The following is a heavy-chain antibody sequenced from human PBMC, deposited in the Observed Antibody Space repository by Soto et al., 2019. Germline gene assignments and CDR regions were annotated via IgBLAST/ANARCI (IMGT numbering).Heavy chain of an antibody. CDR1: GYTFTSYG. D-gene: IGHD3-10*01. J-gene: IGHJ6*02. CDR2: ISGYNGNT. Sequence: QVQLVRSGAEVKKPGASVKVSCKASGYTFTSYGVSWVRQAPGQGLEWMGWISGYNGNTNYAQKLQGRVTMTTDTSTSTAYMELSSLRSDDTAVYYCARAGKYYYGSGSPYYYGMDVWGQGIPVTVSS. CDR3: ARAGKYYYGSGSPYYYGMDV. V-gene: IGHV1-18*04.